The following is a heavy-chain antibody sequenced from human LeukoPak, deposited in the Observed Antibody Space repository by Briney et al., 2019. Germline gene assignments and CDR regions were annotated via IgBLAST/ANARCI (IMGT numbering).Heavy chain of an antibody. CDR3: AKGYWSGDAAMPYFAY. D-gene: IGHD5-18*01. V-gene: IGHV3-23*01. CDR1: RFTFSSYA. J-gene: IGHJ4*02. Sequence: GGSLRLSCAASRFTFSSYAMSWVRQAPGKGLEWVSTISGSGGSTYYADSVKGRFTISRDNSKNTLYLQMNSLRAEDTAVYYCAKGYWSGDAAMPYFAYWGQGTLVTVSS. CDR2: ISGSGGST.